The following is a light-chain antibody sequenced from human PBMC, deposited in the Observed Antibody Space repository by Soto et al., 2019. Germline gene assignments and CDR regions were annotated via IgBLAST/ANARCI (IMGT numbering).Light chain of an antibody. V-gene: IGKV3-15*01. J-gene: IGKJ1*01. CDR2: AAS. Sequence: EIVMTQSPATLSVSPGERATLSCRASQSISSDLAWYQQKPGQAPRLLIYAASTRAIGIPARFSGSGSGTKFILTISSLQSEDFAVYYCQQYNNWPRTFGKGTKV. CDR3: QQYNNWPRT. CDR1: QSISSD.